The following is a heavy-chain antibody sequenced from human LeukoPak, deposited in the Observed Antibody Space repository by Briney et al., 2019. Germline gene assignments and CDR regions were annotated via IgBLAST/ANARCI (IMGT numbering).Heavy chain of an antibody. CDR1: GGIYY. D-gene: IGHD1-14*01. CDR3: ARQGSGGRSFDV. V-gene: IGHV4-59*08. CDR2: VYYCWNT. Sequence: SETLSLTCTVSGGIYYWSWIRQPPAKRLEWIGFVYYCWNTNYNPSLKSRVTISLDTSKNQFSLRLSFVATADTAVYYCARQGSGGRSFDVWGQGTMVTGSS. J-gene: IGHJ3*01.